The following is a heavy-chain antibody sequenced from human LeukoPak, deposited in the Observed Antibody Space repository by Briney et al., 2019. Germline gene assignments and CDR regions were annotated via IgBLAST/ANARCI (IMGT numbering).Heavy chain of an antibody. CDR2: IYYSGST. D-gene: IGHD1-26*01. J-gene: IGHJ3*02. CDR1: GGSISSGGYY. CDR3: ASLEEPSLDAFDI. V-gene: IGHV4-31*03. Sequence: PSQTLSLTCTVSGGSISSGGYYWSWIRQHPGKGLEWIGYIYYSGSTYYNPSLKSRVTISVDTSKNQFSLKLSSVTAADTAVYYCASLEEPSLDAFDIWGQGTTVTVSS.